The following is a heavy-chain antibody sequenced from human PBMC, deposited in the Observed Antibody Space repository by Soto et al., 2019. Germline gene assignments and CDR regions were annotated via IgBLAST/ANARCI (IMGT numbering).Heavy chain of an antibody. CDR2: MNPNSGNT. J-gene: IGHJ4*02. Sequence: ASVKVSCKASGYTFTSYDINWVRQATGQGLEWMGWMNPNSGNTGYAQKFQGRVTMTRNTSISTAYMELSSLRSEDTAMYYCARGRVLAPQIQLWFPDYWGQGTLVTVSS. D-gene: IGHD5-18*01. CDR3: ARGRVLAPQIQLWFPDY. CDR1: GYTFTSYD. V-gene: IGHV1-8*01.